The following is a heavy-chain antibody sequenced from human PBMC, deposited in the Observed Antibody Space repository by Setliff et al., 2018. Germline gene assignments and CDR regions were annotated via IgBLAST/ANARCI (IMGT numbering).Heavy chain of an antibody. Sequence: GGSLRLSCAASGFTFSSYSMNWVRQAPGKGLEWVSYISSSSSTMYYADSVKGRFTISRDNAKNSLYLQMNSLRAEDTAVYYCAIAYGDYGFNGSAFDYWGQGTLVTVSS. D-gene: IGHD4-17*01. J-gene: IGHJ4*02. V-gene: IGHV3-48*01. CDR1: GFTFSSYS. CDR3: AIAYGDYGFNGSAFDY. CDR2: ISSSSSTM.